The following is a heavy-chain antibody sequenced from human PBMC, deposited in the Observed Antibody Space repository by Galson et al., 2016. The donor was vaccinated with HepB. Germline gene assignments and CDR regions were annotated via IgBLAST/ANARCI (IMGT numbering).Heavy chain of an antibody. D-gene: IGHD1-26*01. CDR2: ISSDGLTT. J-gene: IGHJ4*02. V-gene: IGHV3-74*03. Sequence: SLRLSCAASGFTFRTYWMHWVRQSPGMGLVWVSRISSDGLTTTYADSVKDRFTISRDNGRNTLYLQMNSLRAEDTGVYYCARDQTRRGPTTFDNWGQGTLVTVSS. CDR1: GFTFRTYW. CDR3: ARDQTRRGPTTFDN.